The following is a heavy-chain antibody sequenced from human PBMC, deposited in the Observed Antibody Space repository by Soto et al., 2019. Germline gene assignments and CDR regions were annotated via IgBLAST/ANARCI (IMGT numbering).Heavy chain of an antibody. Sequence: GGSLRLSCAGSGLTFSNYWIHWVRQAPGQGLAWVSRISRDGSSTTYADSVKGRFTISRDFAKNTVYLQMNSLRAEDTAVYYCARESSGYSSYLDYWGQGTLVTVSS. J-gene: IGHJ4*02. V-gene: IGHV3-74*01. D-gene: IGHD5-12*01. CDR1: GLTFSNYW. CDR3: ARESSGYSSYLDY. CDR2: ISRDGSST.